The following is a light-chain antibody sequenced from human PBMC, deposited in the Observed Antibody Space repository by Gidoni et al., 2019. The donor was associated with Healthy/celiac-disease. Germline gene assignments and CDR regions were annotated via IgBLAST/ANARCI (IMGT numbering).Light chain of an antibody. CDR2: GAS. CDR1: QSVSSSD. Sequence: ESVLTQSPGTLSLSPGERATLSCRARQSVSSSDLAWYQQKPGQAPRLLIYGASSRATGIPDSFSGSGSETDFTLTISRLEPEDFAVYYCQQYGSSPYTFGQGTKLEIK. J-gene: IGKJ2*01. V-gene: IGKV3-20*01. CDR3: QQYGSSPYT.